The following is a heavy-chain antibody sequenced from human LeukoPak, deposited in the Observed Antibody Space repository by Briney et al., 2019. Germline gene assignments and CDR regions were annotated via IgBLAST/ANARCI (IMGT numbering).Heavy chain of an antibody. V-gene: IGHV4-4*02. J-gene: IGHJ4*02. Sequence: SETLSLTCAVSGGSISSSNWWSWVRQPPGKVLEWIGEIYHSGSTNYNPSLKSRVTISVDTSKNQFSLKLSSVTAADTAVYYCARGPRGRSSFDYWGQGTLVTVSS. CDR1: GGSISSSNW. CDR2: IYHSGST. D-gene: IGHD6-13*01. CDR3: ARGPRGRSSFDY.